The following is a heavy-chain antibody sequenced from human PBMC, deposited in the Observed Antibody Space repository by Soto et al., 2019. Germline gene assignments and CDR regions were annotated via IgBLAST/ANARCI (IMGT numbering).Heavy chain of an antibody. Sequence: PXDXLKMSGKASGYXFTTYWIVWVREVHLKGLECIGIIYPGDSDTRYSPSFQDHVTISSYPSFSTFYLQLSRLRASDTVIYYCVRQEQTLSDWFSPDPRGWFDSWGQGTLFPVSS. CDR2: IYPGDSDT. D-gene: IGHD3-16*02. CDR1: GYXFTTYW. V-gene: IGHV5-51*01. J-gene: IGHJ5*01. CDR3: VRQEQTLSDWFSPDPRGWFDS.